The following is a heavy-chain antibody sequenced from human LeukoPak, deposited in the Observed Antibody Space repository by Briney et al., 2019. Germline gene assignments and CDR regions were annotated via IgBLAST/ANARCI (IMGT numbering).Heavy chain of an antibody. CDR3: AREITFGGVIVNDY. D-gene: IGHD3-16*02. V-gene: IGHV4-38-2*02. CDR1: GYSISSGYY. J-gene: IGHJ4*02. CDR2: IYTSGST. Sequence: PSETLSLTCAVSGYSISSGYYWGWIRQPPGKGLEWIGRIYTSGSTNYNPSLKSRVTMSVDTSKNQFSLKLSSVTAADTAVYYCAREITFGGVIVNDYWGQGTLVTVSS.